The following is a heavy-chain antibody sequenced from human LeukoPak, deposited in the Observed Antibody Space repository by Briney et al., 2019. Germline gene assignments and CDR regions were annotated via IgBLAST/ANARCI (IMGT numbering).Heavy chain of an antibody. J-gene: IGHJ4*02. Sequence: PGGTLRLSCAASGFTFSSYSMNWVRQAPGKGLEWVSSISSSSSYIYYADSVKGRFTISRDNAKNSLYLQMNSLRAEDTAVYYCARDDLGAYDYWGQGTLVTVSS. CDR1: GFTFSSYS. D-gene: IGHD4/OR15-4a*01. CDR3: ARDDLGAYDY. V-gene: IGHV3-21*01. CDR2: ISSSSSYI.